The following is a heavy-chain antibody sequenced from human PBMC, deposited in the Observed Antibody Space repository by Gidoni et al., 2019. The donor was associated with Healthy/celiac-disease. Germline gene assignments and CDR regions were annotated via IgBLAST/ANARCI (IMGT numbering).Heavy chain of an antibody. D-gene: IGHD2-2*01. V-gene: IGHV3-21*01. CDR2: ISSSKSYI. Sequence: EVQLVESGGGLVKPGGSLRLSCAASGFTFSSYSMNWVRQAPGKGLEVVSTISSSKSYINYADSVKGRITISRDNAKNSLYLEMNSLRTGDTAVYYWAGWSGVVPAARGIDYWGQGTLVTVSS. CDR3: AGWSGVVPAARGIDY. CDR1: GFTFSSYS. J-gene: IGHJ4*02.